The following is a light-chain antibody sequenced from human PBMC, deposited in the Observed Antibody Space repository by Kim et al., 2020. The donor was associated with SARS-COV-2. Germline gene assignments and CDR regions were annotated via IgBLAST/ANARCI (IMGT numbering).Light chain of an antibody. V-gene: IGLV3-25*03. J-gene: IGLJ3*02. Sequence: PGQTARITCSGDVLPKQYAYWYQQKPGQAPVLVIYKDSKRSSGIPERFSGSSSGTTVTLTISGVQAEDEADYYCQSTDSSGTYVMFGGGTQLTVL. CDR3: QSTDSSGTYVM. CDR2: KDS. CDR1: VLPKQY.